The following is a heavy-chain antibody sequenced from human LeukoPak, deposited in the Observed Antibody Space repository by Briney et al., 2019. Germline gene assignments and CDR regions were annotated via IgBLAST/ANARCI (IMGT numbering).Heavy chain of an antibody. CDR1: GFTFSSYS. D-gene: IGHD2-2*01. CDR2: ISSSSSTI. Sequence: PGGSLRLSCAASGFTFSSYSMNWVRQAPGKGLEWVSYISSSSSTIYYADSVKGRFTISRDNSKNTLYLQMNSLRAEDTAVYYCAKGWYQLPWGRFDYWGQGTLVTVSS. V-gene: IGHV3-48*01. CDR3: AKGWYQLPWGRFDY. J-gene: IGHJ4*02.